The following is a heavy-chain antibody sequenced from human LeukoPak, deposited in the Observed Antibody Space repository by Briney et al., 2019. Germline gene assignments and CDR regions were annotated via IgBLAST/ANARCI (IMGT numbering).Heavy chain of an antibody. CDR2: ISGSGAST. CDR1: GFTFSSFA. V-gene: IGHV3-23*01. CDR3: AKAVAGFSNWFDS. J-gene: IGHJ5*01. D-gene: IGHD6-19*01. Sequence: GGSLRLSCTASGFTFSSFAMGWVRQAPGKGLDWVSTISGSGASTYYVDSVKGRFTIPRDNSKNTLYLQMSSLTADDTAVYYCAKAVAGFSNWFDSWGQGTLLTVSS.